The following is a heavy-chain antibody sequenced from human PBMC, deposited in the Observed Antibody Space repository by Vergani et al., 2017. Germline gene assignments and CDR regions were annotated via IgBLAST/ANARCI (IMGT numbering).Heavy chain of an antibody. CDR3: ARDCPCGGGDCSAGWYFDL. V-gene: IGHV1-46*01. Sequence: QVQVVQSGAEVKKSGASVKVSCKTSGYTFSNYYMHWVRPAPGQGLEWMGIINPSGGHTNYAQKFQGRVTMTRDTSTSTVYMELSNLRSEDTAVYYCARDCPCGGGDCSAGWYFDLWGRGTLVTVSS. D-gene: IGHD2-21*02. J-gene: IGHJ2*01. CDR2: INPSGGHT. CDR1: GYTFSNYY.